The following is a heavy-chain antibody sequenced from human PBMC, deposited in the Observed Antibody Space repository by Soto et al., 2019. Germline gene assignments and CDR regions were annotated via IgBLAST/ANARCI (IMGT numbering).Heavy chain of an antibody. CDR1: GGTFSSYA. D-gene: IGHD4-17*01. CDR3: ARGYGDGIHFDY. Sequence: ASVKVSCKASGGTFSSYAISWVRQAPGQGLEWMGGIIPIFGTANYAQKFQGRVTITADESTSTAYMELSSLRSEDTAVYYCARGYGDGIHFDYWGQGTLVTVSS. V-gene: IGHV1-69*13. CDR2: IIPIFGTA. J-gene: IGHJ4*02.